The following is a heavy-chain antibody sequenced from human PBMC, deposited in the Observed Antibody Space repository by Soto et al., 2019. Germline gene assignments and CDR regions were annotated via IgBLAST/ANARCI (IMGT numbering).Heavy chain of an antibody. D-gene: IGHD2-2*01. CDR3: ARAARDCSGLSCAWGGAEY. V-gene: IGHV4-38-2*01. CDR1: GYAISSGYY. Sequence: SETLYLTCVVSGYAISSGYYWGWIRQPAGKGLEWIGFIYHSGSTFYNPSLKSRVTMSVDTSKNQFSLKVNCVTAADTAVDYCARAARDCSGLSCAWGGAEYCGQGTLVTVSS. J-gene: IGHJ4*02. CDR2: IYHSGST.